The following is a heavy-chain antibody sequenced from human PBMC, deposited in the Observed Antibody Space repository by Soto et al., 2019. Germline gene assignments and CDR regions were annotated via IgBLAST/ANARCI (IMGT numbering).Heavy chain of an antibody. CDR3: ARDRLRGYDSSGFYS. J-gene: IGHJ4*02. Sequence: QIQLVQTGAEWRKAGASVKVSCKASGYSFIFDGINWVRQAPGQGREWMGWLNPSDGNRNFAQKFDDRVTMTTATSTNTVFLELRSLKSDDTAIYYCARDRLRGYDSSGFYSWGQGTMVTVSS. CDR1: GYSFIFDG. D-gene: IGHD3-22*01. CDR2: LNPSDGNR. V-gene: IGHV1-18*01.